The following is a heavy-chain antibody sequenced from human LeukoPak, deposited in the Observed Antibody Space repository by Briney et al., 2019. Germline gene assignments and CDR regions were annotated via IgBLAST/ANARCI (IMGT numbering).Heavy chain of an antibody. D-gene: IGHD3-10*01. CDR1: GFTFSSYA. V-gene: IGHV4-59*05. CDR3: ARHRSNRVFPSFDI. J-gene: IGHJ3*02. CDR2: IHYTGST. Sequence: GSLRLSCAASGFTFSSYAMSWVRQAPGKGLEWIGSIHYTGSTYYNPSLKSRVTVSADTSRNQLSLKLTSVTPSDTAVYYCARHRSNRVFPSFDIWGQGTMVAVSS.